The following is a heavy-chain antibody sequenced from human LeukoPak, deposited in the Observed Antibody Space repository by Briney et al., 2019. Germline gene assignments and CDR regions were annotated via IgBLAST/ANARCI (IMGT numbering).Heavy chain of an antibody. V-gene: IGHV3-23*01. CDR3: AKDRIAVAGREHFDY. CDR1: GFTFSSYA. J-gene: IGHJ4*02. D-gene: IGHD6-19*01. Sequence: GGSLRLSCAASGFTFSSYAMSWVRQAPGKGLECVSAISGSGGSTYYADSVEGRFTIPRDNSKNTLYLQMNSLRAEDTAVYYCAKDRIAVAGREHFDYWGQGTLVTVSS. CDR2: ISGSGGST.